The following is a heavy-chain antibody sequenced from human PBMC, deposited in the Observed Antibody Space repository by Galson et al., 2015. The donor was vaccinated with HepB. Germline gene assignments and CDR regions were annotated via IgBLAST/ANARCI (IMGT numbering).Heavy chain of an antibody. CDR2: INPSGGST. V-gene: IGHV1-46*01. Sequence: SVKVSCKASGYTFTSYYMHWVRQAPGQGLEWMGIINPSGGSTSYAQKFQGRVTMTRDTSTSTVYMELSSLRSEDTAVYYCARDKSGYSSSPYYFDYWGQGTLVTVSS. J-gene: IGHJ4*02. CDR1: GYTFTSYY. CDR3: ARDKSGYSSSPYYFDY. D-gene: IGHD6-6*01.